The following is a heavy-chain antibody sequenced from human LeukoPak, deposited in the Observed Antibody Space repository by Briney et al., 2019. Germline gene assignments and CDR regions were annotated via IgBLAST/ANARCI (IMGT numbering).Heavy chain of an antibody. CDR1: GFTFSTYS. V-gene: IGHV3-48*02. Sequence: PGGSLRLSCAASGFTFSTYSMNWVRQAPGKGLEWVSYISTTSSAIYYADPVKGRFTISRDNAKNSLYLQMNSLRDEDTAIYYCTREEGDLDYWGQGTLVTVSS. J-gene: IGHJ4*02. CDR2: ISTTSSAI. D-gene: IGHD2-21*02. CDR3: TREEGDLDY.